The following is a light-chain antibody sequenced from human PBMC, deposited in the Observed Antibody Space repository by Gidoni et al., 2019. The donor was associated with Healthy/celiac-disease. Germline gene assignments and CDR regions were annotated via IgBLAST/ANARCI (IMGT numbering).Light chain of an antibody. CDR3: QQSYSTLYT. CDR2: AAS. V-gene: IGKV1-39*01. J-gene: IGKJ2*01. CDR1: QSISSY. Sequence: DIQMTQSPSSLSASVGDRVTITCRASQSISSYLNWDQQTPGKAPKLLIYAASSLQSGVPSRFSGSGSGTDFTLTISSLQPEDFATYYCQQSYSTLYTFGQGTKLEIK.